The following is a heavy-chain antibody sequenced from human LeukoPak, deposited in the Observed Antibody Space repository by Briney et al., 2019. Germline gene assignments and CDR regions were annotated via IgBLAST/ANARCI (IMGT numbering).Heavy chain of an antibody. CDR1: GFTFSSYA. CDR3: AKDFMITFGGVTPW. Sequence: GGSLRLSCAASGFTFSSYAMSWVRQAPREGLGWVSAISGSGGSTYYADSVKGRFTISRDNSKNTLYLQMNSLRAEDTAVYYCAKDFMITFGGVTPWWGQGTLVTVSS. J-gene: IGHJ4*02. CDR2: ISGSGGST. D-gene: IGHD3-16*01. V-gene: IGHV3-23*01.